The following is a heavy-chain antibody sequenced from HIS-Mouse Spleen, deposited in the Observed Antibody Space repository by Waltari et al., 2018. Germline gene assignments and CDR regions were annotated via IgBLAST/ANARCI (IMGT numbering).Heavy chain of an antibody. CDR1: GGYSSAYD. Sequence: QLQLQRWGAGLSKPSETLSPTCAVYGGYSSAYDGSWIRQHPGKGLEWLGEINHSGSTNYNPSLKSRVTISVDTSKNQFSLKLSSVTAADTAVYYCASAPSNSNSHFDYWGQGTLVTVSS. D-gene: IGHD7-27*01. CDR3: ASAPSNSNSHFDY. CDR2: INHSGST. V-gene: IGHV4-34*01. J-gene: IGHJ4*02.